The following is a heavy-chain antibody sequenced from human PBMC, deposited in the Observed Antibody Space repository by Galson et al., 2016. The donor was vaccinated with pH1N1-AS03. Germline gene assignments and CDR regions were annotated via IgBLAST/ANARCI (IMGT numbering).Heavy chain of an antibody. J-gene: IGHJ6*04. Sequence: QSGAEVKKPGESLKISCKGSGYSFTNYWIGWVRQMPGKGLEWMGIIYPGDSYTRYSPSFQGQVTISSDKTITTAYLQWSNLKASDTAMYYCARHRLSVTHSFSTRGIDVWGKGTTVTVSS. D-gene: IGHD5/OR15-5a*01. V-gene: IGHV5-51*01. CDR2: IYPGDSYT. CDR1: GYSFTNYW. CDR3: ARHRLSVTHSFSTRGIDV.